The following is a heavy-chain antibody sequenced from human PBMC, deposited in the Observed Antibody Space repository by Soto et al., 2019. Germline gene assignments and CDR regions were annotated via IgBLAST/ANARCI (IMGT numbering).Heavy chain of an antibody. D-gene: IGHD1-7*01. J-gene: IGHJ5*02. Sequence: ASVKVSCKASGYTFTTYGIHWVRQAPGQGLVWMGWISGYNGNTNYAQKFQGRVTMNTDTSRNQFFLTLRSVTAADSAVYHCGRESGETWDYEASWGQGTPVTVSS. CDR3: GRESGETWDYEAS. CDR2: ISGYNGNT. V-gene: IGHV1-18*01. CDR1: GYTFTTYG.